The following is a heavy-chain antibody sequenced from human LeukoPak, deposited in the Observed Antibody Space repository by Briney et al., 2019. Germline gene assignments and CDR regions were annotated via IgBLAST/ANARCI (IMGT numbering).Heavy chain of an antibody. V-gene: IGHV3-23*01. CDR3: AKARGIAVAGTHNY. D-gene: IGHD6-19*01. CDR1: GFTFSSYA. J-gene: IGHJ4*02. CDR2: ISGSGGST. Sequence: GGSLRLSCAASGFTFSSYAISWVRQAPGKGLEWVSAISGSGGSTYYADSVKGRFTISRDNSKNTLYLQMNSLRAEDTAVYYCAKARGIAVAGTHNYWGQGTLVTVSS.